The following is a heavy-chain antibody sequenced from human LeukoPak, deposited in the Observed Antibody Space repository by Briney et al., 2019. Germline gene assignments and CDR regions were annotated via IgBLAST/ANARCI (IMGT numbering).Heavy chain of an antibody. J-gene: IGHJ6*02. D-gene: IGHD3-22*01. Sequence: SEILSLTCTVYGGSFTDYFWTWIRQSPGKGLEWIGEINDYTGDTNHNPSLNSRVSISLEKSKNQFSLELRSVTAADTAVYYCARGRIAKIVVVHSFPYGMDVWGQGTTVTVSS. CDR3: ARGRIAKIVVVHSFPYGMDV. V-gene: IGHV4-34*01. CDR2: INDYTGDT. CDR1: GGSFTDYF.